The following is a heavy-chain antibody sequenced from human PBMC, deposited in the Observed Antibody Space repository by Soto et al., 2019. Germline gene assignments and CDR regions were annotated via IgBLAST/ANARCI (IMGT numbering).Heavy chain of an antibody. CDR1: GYSFTSYW. Sequence: GESLKISCKGSGYSFTSYWIGWVRQMPGKGPEWMGIIYPGDSDTRYSPSFQGQVTISADKSISTAYLQWSSLKASDTAMYYCARPMYYYDSSGYSLDYWGQGTLVTVSS. J-gene: IGHJ4*02. V-gene: IGHV5-51*01. D-gene: IGHD3-22*01. CDR3: ARPMYYYDSSGYSLDY. CDR2: IYPGDSDT.